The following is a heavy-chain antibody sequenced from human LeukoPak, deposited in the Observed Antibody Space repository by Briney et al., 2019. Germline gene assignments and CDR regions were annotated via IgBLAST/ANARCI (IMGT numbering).Heavy chain of an antibody. CDR1: GYTFTGYY. CDR3: AVRGGATGAGNYYYDLDV. D-gene: IGHD1-26*01. V-gene: IGHV1-2*06. Sequence: KAGGSLRLSCAASGYTFTGYYMHWVRQAPGQGLEWMGRINPNSGGTNYAQKFQGRVTMTRDTSISTAYMELSRLSSDDTAVYYCAVRGGATGAGNYYYDLDVWGQGTTVTVSS. J-gene: IGHJ6*02. CDR2: INPNSGGT.